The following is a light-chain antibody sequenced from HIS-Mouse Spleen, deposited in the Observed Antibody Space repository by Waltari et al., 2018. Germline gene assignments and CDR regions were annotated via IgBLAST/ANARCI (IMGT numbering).Light chain of an antibody. CDR1: SSHIGSNY. J-gene: IGLJ3*02. CDR3: AAWDDSLSGPV. CDR2: RNN. V-gene: IGLV1-47*01. Sequence: QSVLTQPPSASGTPGQRVTISCSGSSSHIGSNYVYWYQQPPGTAPKLLLYRNNHRPSGVPDRFSGSKSGTSASLAISGLRSEDEADYYCAAWDDSLSGPVFGGGTKLTVL.